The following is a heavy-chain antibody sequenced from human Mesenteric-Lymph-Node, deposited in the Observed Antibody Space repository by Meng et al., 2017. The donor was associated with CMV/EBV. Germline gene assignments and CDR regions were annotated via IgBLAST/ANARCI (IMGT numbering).Heavy chain of an antibody. Sequence: GESLKISCAASGFTFSSYEMNWVRQAPGKGLEWVSYISSSGSTIYYADSVKGRFTISRDNAKNSLYLQMNSLRAEDTAVYYCAISSHYDSSGYRDYWGQGTLVTVSS. V-gene: IGHV3-48*03. J-gene: IGHJ4*02. CDR2: ISSSGSTI. D-gene: IGHD3-22*01. CDR1: GFTFSSYE. CDR3: AISSHYDSSGYRDY.